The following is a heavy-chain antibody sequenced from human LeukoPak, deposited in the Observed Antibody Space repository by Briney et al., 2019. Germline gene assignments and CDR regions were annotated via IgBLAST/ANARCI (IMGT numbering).Heavy chain of an antibody. CDR3: AKSGPDYYDSSGYEDYFDY. J-gene: IGHJ4*02. V-gene: IGHV3-30*18. Sequence: PGGSLRLSCAASGFTFSNYVMSWVRQAPGKGLEGVAVISYDGSNKYYADSVKGRFTISRDNSKNTLYLQMNSLRAEDTAVYYCAKSGPDYYDSSGYEDYFDYWGQGTLVTVSS. CDR1: GFTFSNYV. CDR2: ISYDGSNK. D-gene: IGHD3-22*01.